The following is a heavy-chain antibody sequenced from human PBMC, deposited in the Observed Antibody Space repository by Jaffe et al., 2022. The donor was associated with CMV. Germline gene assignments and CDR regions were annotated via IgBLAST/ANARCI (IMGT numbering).Heavy chain of an antibody. CDR1: GFTFSSYA. V-gene: IGHV3-23*01. J-gene: IGHJ5*02. CDR2: ISGSGGST. CDR3: AKSFLDSHTWIPAAKRGNWFDP. D-gene: IGHD2-2*01. Sequence: EVQLLESGGGLVQPGGSLRLSCAASGFTFSSYAMSWVRQAPGKGLEWVSAISGSGGSTYYADSVKGRFTISRDNSKNTLYLQMNSLRAEDTAVYYCAKSFLDSHTWIPAAKRGNWFDPWGQGTLVTVSS.